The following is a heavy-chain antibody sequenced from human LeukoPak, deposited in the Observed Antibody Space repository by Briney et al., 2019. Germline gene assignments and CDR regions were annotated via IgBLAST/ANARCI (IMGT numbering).Heavy chain of an antibody. J-gene: IGHJ5*02. CDR2: IIPIFGTA. Sequence: SVKVSCKASGGTFSSYAISWVRQAPGQGLEWMGGIIPIFGTANYAQKFQGRVTITTDESTSTAYMELSSLRSEDTAVYYCARGPTYYYGRPFDPWGQGTLVTVSS. CDR3: ARGPTYYYGRPFDP. V-gene: IGHV1-69*05. CDR1: GGTFSSYA. D-gene: IGHD3-10*01.